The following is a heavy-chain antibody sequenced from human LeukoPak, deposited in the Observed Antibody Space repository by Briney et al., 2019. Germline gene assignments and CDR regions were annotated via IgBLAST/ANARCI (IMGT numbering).Heavy chain of an antibody. V-gene: IGHV4-38-2*02. CDR3: ARLSTLARGGYFDY. CDR1: GYSISSGYY. CDR2: IYHSGGT. J-gene: IGHJ4*02. D-gene: IGHD3-16*01. Sequence: NSSETLSLTCTVSGYSISSGYYWGWIRQPPGKGLEWIGSIYHSGGTYYNPSLKSRVTISVDTSKNQFSLKLSSVTAADTAVYYCARLSTLARGGYFDYWGQGTLVTVSS.